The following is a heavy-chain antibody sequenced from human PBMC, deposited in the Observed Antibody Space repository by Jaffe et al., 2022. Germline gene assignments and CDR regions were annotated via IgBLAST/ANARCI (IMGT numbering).Heavy chain of an antibody. CDR1: GGSISSGSYY. D-gene: IGHD3-22*01. CDR3: ASTYYDSSGYGY. Sequence: QVQLQESGPGLVKPSQTLSLTCTVSGGSISSGSYYWSWIRQPAGKGLEWIGRIYTSGSTNYNPSLKSRVTISVDTSKNQFSLKLSSVTAADTAVYYCASTYYDSSGYGYWGQGTLVTVSS. J-gene: IGHJ4*02. CDR2: IYTSGST. V-gene: IGHV4-61*02.